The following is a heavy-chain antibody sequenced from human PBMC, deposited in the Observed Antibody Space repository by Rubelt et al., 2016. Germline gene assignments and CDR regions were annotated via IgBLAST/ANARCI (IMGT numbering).Heavy chain of an antibody. CDR2: MYYSGGT. CDR3: AGRQWGGYYFDS. CDR1: GGSISSSSYY. J-gene: IGHJ4*02. Sequence: QLQLQESGPGLVKPSETLSLTCTVSGGSISSSSYYWGWIRQPPGKGLEWIGSMYYSGGTYYNPSLKSRVTISVDTSENRFSLNWSPVSAADTAMYYCAGRQWGGYYFDSWGQVTLVTVSS. D-gene: IGHD1-26*01. V-gene: IGHV4-39*01.